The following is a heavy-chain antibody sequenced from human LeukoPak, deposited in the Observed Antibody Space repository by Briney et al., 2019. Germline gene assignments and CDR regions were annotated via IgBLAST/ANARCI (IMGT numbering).Heavy chain of an antibody. Sequence: PGGSLRLSCAASGFTFSSYGMHWVRQAPGKGLEWVAVISYDGSNKYYADSVKGRFTISRDNSKNTLYLQMNSLRAEDTAVYYCAKFPGPYSSGWWGDYWGQGTLVTVSS. CDR3: AKFPGPYSSGWWGDY. J-gene: IGHJ4*02. D-gene: IGHD6-19*01. V-gene: IGHV3-30*18. CDR1: GFTFSSYG. CDR2: ISYDGSNK.